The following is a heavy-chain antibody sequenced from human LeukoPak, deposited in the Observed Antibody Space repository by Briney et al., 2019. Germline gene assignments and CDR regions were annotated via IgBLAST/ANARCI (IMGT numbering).Heavy chain of an antibody. D-gene: IGHD3-16*02. CDR1: GGSISSYY. Sequence: SETLSLTCTVSGGSISSYYWSWIRQPPGKGLEWIGYIYYSGSTNYNPSLKSRVTISVDTSKNQFSLKLSSVTAADTAVYYCARVATGELSLAFDPWGQGTLATVFS. CDR2: IYYSGST. V-gene: IGHV4-59*01. J-gene: IGHJ5*02. CDR3: ARVATGELSLAFDP.